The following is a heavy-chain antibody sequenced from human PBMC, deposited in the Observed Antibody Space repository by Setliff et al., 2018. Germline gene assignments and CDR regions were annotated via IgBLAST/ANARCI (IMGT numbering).Heavy chain of an antibody. CDR3: AKESGAHYFYYYYMDV. Sequence: LRLSCAASGFTFSTYWMNWVRQAPGKGLEWVANIKEDGSEKYYTASVKGRFIISRDNSKNTLYLQMNSLRAEDTAVYFCAKESGAHYFYYYYMDVWGKGTTVTVSS. V-gene: IGHV3-7*01. CDR2: IKEDGSEK. J-gene: IGHJ6*03. CDR1: GFTFSTYW. D-gene: IGHD2-15*01.